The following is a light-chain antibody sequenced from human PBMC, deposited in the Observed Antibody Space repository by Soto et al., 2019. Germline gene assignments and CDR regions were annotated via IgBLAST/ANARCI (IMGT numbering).Light chain of an antibody. Sequence: QSALTQPASVSGSPGQSVTISCTGTNSDIGPYNYVTWYQKHPGKAPKLIIYDVNNRPSGVSNRFSGSKSGNTASLTISGLQAEDEDDYYCSSYTSTTTVIIFGGGTKVTVL. CDR2: DVN. CDR1: NSDIGPYNY. CDR3: SSYTSTTTVII. V-gene: IGLV2-14*01. J-gene: IGLJ2*01.